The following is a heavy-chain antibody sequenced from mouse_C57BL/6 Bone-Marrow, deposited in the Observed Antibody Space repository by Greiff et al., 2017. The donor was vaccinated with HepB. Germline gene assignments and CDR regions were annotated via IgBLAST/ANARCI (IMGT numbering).Heavy chain of an antibody. D-gene: IGHD2-4*01. CDR3: AFYYDYPAWFAY. Sequence: QVQLKQSGAELARPGASVKLSCKASGYTFTSYGISWVKQRTGQGLEWIGEIYPRSGNTYYNEKFKGKATLTADKSSSTAYMELRSLTSEDSAVYFCAFYYDYPAWFAYWGQGTLVTVSA. CDR1: GYTFTSYG. CDR2: IYPRSGNT. V-gene: IGHV1-81*01. J-gene: IGHJ3*01.